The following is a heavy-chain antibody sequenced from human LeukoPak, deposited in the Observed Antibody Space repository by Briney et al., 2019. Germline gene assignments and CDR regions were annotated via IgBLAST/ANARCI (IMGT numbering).Heavy chain of an antibody. V-gene: IGHV4-31*03. D-gene: IGHD6-6*01. CDR2: IYYSGST. J-gene: IGHJ3*02. CDR3: ARLITRTDAFDI. Sequence: SETLSLTCTVSGGSISSGGYYWSWIRQHPGKGLEWIGYIYYSGSTYYNPSLKSRVTISVDTSKNQFSLKLSSVTAADTAVYYCARLITRTDAFDIWGQGTMVTVSS. CDR1: GGSISSGGYY.